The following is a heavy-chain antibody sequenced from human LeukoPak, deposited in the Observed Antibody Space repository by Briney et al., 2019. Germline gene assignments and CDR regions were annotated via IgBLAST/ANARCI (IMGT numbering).Heavy chain of an antibody. Sequence: GGSLRLSCASPGSTLSDYYVNWIRQAPGKGLEWVSQISNTGYSKYYADSVKGRFTISRDNVKDSGSLQMNSLRVADSGMYYCAREEYGGNNFDYWGQGILVTVSS. CDR2: ISNTGYSK. V-gene: IGHV3-11*01. CDR1: GSTLSDYY. CDR3: AREEYGGNNFDY. J-gene: IGHJ4*02. D-gene: IGHD4-23*01.